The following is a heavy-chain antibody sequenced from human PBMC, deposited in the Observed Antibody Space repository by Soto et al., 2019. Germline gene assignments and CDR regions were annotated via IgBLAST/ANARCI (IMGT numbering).Heavy chain of an antibody. Sequence: EVQLVESGGGLVKPGGSLRLSCAASGFTFSSYSMNWVRQAPGKGLEWVSSISSSSSYIYYADSVKGRFTIPRDNAKNSLYLQMNSLRAEDTAVYYCARESSCTGYFDLWGRGTLVTVSS. CDR3: ARESSCTGYFDL. V-gene: IGHV3-21*01. CDR2: ISSSSSYI. J-gene: IGHJ2*01. D-gene: IGHD2-8*01. CDR1: GFTFSSYS.